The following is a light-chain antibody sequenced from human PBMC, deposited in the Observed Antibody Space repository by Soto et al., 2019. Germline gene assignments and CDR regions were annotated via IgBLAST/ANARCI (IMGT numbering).Light chain of an antibody. CDR3: QLYGTSYS. J-gene: IGKJ2*03. CDR1: QSVSSGH. V-gene: IGKV3-20*01. CDR2: GAA. Sequence: EIVLTQSPGTLSLSPGERATLSCRASQSVSSGHLAWYRQKHGQAPRLLIYGAASRATGTPDRFSASGSGTDFTLTISRLEPDDFAMYYCQLYGTSYSFGHGTKLEIK.